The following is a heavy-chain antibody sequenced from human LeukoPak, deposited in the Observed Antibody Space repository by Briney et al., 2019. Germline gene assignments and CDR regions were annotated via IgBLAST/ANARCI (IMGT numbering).Heavy chain of an antibody. V-gene: IGHV3-23*01. CDR1: GFTFSSYA. CDR2: ISGSGGST. Sequence: GGSLRLSCAASGFTFSSYAMSWVRQAPGKGLEWVSAISGSGGSTYYADSVEGRFTISRDNSKNTLYLQMNSLRAEDTAVYYCAKDPQQRPRIAAVDCWGQGTLVTVSS. CDR3: AKDPQQRPRIAAVDC. J-gene: IGHJ4*02. D-gene: IGHD6-6*01.